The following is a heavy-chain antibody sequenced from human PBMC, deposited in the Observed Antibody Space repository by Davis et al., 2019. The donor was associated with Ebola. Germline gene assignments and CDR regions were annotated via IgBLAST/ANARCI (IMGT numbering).Heavy chain of an antibody. J-gene: IGHJ6*02. V-gene: IGHV4-39*07. CDR2: INHSGST. CDR3: ARDVGYCSSTSCIYYYYYGMDV. CDR1: GGSISSSSYY. D-gene: IGHD2-2*01. Sequence: MPSETLSLTCTVSGGSISSSSYYWGWIRQPPGKGLEWIGEINHSGSTNYNPSLKSRVTISVDTSKNQFSLKLSSVTAADTAVYYCARDVGYCSSTSCIYYYYYGMDVWGQGTTVTVSS.